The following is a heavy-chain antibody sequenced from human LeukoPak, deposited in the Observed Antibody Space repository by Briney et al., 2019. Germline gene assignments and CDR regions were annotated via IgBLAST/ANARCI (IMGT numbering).Heavy chain of an antibody. V-gene: IGHV4-34*01. CDR3: ARHSQLYYDFWSGYPYYFDY. J-gene: IGHJ4*02. CDR1: GGSFSGYY. CDR2: INHSGST. Sequence: SETLSLTCAVYGGSFSGYYWSWIRQPPGKGLEWIGEINHSGSTNYNPCLKSRVTISVDTSKNQFSLKLSSVTAADTAVYYCARHSQLYYDFWSGYPYYFDYWGQGTLVTVSS. D-gene: IGHD3-3*01.